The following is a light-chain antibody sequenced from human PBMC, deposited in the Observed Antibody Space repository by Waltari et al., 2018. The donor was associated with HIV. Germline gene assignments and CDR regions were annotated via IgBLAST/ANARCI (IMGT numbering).Light chain of an antibody. V-gene: IGLV1-51*01. Sequence: SVLTQPPSLSPAPGQKVTLSSPGISPHLATNYLSWYQQLPGTAPKLLIYDNNKRPSGIPYRFSGSKSGTSATLGITGLQTGDEADYYCGTWDSSLSAGGVFGGGTKLTVL. CDR3: GTWDSSLSAGGV. CDR2: DNN. CDR1: SPHLATNY. J-gene: IGLJ2*01.